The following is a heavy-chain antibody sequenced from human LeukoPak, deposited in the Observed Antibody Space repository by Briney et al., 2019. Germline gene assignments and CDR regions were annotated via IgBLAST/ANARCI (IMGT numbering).Heavy chain of an antibody. Sequence: SETLSLTCAVYGGSFSGYYRSWIRQPPGKGLEWIGEINHSGSTNYNPSLKSRVTISVDTSKNQFSLKLSSVTAADTAVYYCARVGLGDTAMVHIDYWGQGTLVTVSS. CDR3: ARVGLGDTAMVHIDY. J-gene: IGHJ4*02. V-gene: IGHV4-34*01. CDR1: GGSFSGYY. D-gene: IGHD5-18*01. CDR2: INHSGST.